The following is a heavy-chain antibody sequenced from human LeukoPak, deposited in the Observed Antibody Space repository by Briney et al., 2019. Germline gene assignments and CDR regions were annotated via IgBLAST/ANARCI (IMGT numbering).Heavy chain of an antibody. CDR1: GFTFNTYG. V-gene: IGHV3-33*01. CDR2: IWFDGVRN. CDR3: ARDRRDGYNSPLDY. J-gene: IGHJ4*02. D-gene: IGHD5-24*01. Sequence: PGRSLRLSCAASGFTFNTYGMHRVRQAPGKGLEWVAVIWFDGVRNSYADSVKGRFTISRDNSKNTLYLQISSLRAEDTAVYYCARDRRDGYNSPLDYWGQGTLVTVSS.